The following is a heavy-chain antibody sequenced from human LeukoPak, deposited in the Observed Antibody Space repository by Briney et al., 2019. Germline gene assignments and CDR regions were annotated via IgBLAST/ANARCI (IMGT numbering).Heavy chain of an antibody. Sequence: SETLSLTCTVSNGSISIYYWSWVRQPAGKGLEWIGRISASGSTNYNPSLKSRVTMSVDTSKNQFSLKLSSVTAADTAVYYCAREITVTRPFDYWGQGTLVTASP. V-gene: IGHV4-4*07. CDR1: NGSISIYY. J-gene: IGHJ4*02. D-gene: IGHD4-17*01. CDR2: ISASGST. CDR3: AREITVTRPFDY.